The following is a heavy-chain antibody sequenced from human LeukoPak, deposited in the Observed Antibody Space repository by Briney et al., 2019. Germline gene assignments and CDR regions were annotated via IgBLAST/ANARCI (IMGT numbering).Heavy chain of an antibody. CDR3: ARDSGIVGAIVFDY. J-gene: IGHJ4*02. CDR2: ISSSSSYI. CDR1: GFTFSSYS. D-gene: IGHD1-26*01. V-gene: IGHV3-21*01. Sequence: GGSLRLSCAASGFTFSSYSTNWVRQAPGKGLEWVSSISSSSSYIYYADSVKGRFTISRDNAKNSLYLQMNSLRAEDTAVYYCARDSGIVGAIVFDYWGQGTLVTVSS.